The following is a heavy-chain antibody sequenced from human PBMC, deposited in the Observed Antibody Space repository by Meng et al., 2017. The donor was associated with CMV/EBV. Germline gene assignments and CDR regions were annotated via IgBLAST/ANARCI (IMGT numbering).Heavy chain of an antibody. Sequence: KISCAASGFTFSSYAISWVRQAPGQGLEWVGGIIPILGIANYAQKFQGRVTITADKSTSTAYMELNSLRSEDTAVYYCARDLDDFWGVPWGQGTLVTVSS. J-gene: IGHJ5*02. CDR2: IIPILGIA. V-gene: IGHV1-69*10. CDR3: ARDLDDFWGVP. CDR1: GFTFSSYA. D-gene: IGHD3-3*01.